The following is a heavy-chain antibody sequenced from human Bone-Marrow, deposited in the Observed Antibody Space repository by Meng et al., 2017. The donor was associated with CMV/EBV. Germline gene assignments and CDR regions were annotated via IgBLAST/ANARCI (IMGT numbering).Heavy chain of an antibody. Sequence: GESLKISCAASGFTFSYAWMTWVRQAPGKGLEWVGRIKSKIDGGTTDYAAPVKGRFTISRDDSKNTLYLQMNSLKTEDTAVYYCTTTNYWGQGTLVTVSS. CDR2: IKSKIDGGTT. CDR3: TTTNY. V-gene: IGHV3-15*01. D-gene: IGHD4-11*01. CDR1: GFTFSYAW. J-gene: IGHJ4*02.